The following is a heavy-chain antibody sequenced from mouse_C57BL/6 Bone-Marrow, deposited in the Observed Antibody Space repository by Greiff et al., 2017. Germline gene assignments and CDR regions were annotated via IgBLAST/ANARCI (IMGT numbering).Heavy chain of an antibody. CDR1: GFTFSSYT. Sequence: EVKLLESGGGLVKPGGSLKLSCAASGFTFSSYTMSWVRQTPEKRLEWVATISGGGGNTYYPDSVKGRFTISRDNAKNTPYLQMSSLGAEDTALYYCARGLAGFDYWGQGTTLTVSS. CDR3: ARGLAGFDY. J-gene: IGHJ2*01. D-gene: IGHD3-1*01. CDR2: ISGGGGNT. V-gene: IGHV5-9*01.